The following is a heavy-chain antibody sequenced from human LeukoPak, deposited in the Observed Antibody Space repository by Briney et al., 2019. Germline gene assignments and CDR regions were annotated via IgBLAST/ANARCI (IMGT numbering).Heavy chain of an antibody. CDR2: IYYSGTT. J-gene: IGHJ5*02. D-gene: IGHD3-3*01. V-gene: IGHV4-39*01. Sequence: SETLSLTCTLSGGSITRSGYYWGWIRQPPGKGLEWIGNIYYSGTTYYNPSLKSRVTISVDTSKNQSSLKLSSVTAADTAVYYCARPQRSGHLDLWGQGTLVIVSS. CDR3: ARPQRSGHLDL. CDR1: GGSITRSGYY.